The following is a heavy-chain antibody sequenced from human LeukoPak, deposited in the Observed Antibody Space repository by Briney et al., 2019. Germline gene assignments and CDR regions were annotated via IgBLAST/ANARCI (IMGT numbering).Heavy chain of an antibody. D-gene: IGHD2-21*02. J-gene: IGHJ4*02. CDR3: AKDGSIWGDSGIDY. CDR2: ISGSGGST. Sequence: GGSLRLSCAASRFTFSSYAMSWVRQAPGKGLEWVSAISGSGGSTYYADSVKGRFTISRDNSKNTLYLQMNSLRAEDTAVYYCAKDGSIWGDSGIDYWGQGTLVTVSS. V-gene: IGHV3-23*01. CDR1: RFTFSSYA.